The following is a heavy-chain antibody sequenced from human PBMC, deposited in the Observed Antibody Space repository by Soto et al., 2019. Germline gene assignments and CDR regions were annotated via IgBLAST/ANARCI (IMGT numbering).Heavy chain of an antibody. Sequence: SETLSLTCTVSGGSISSSSYYWGWIRQPPGKGLEWIGSIYYSGSTYYNPSLKSRVTISVDTSKNQFSLKLSSVTAADTAVYYCASGGITMVRGVINQYYFDYWGQGTLVTVSS. J-gene: IGHJ4*02. D-gene: IGHD3-10*01. CDR2: IYYSGST. CDR1: GGSISSSSYY. V-gene: IGHV4-39*01. CDR3: ASGGITMVRGVINQYYFDY.